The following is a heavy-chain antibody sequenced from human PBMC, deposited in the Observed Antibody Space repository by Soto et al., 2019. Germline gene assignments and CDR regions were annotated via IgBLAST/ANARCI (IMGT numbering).Heavy chain of an antibody. J-gene: IGHJ4*02. Sequence: GGSLRLSCAASGFTFSSYSMNWVRQAPGKGLEWVSSISSSSSYIYYADSVKGRFTISRDNAKNSLYLQMNSLRAEDTAVYYCARDAAPKKYSSSGWYYFDYWGQGTLVTVSS. V-gene: IGHV3-21*01. CDR3: ARDAAPKKYSSSGWYYFDY. CDR2: ISSSSSYI. CDR1: GFTFSSYS. D-gene: IGHD6-6*01.